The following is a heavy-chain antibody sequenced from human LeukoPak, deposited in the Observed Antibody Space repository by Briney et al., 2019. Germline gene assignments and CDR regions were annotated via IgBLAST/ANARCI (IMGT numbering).Heavy chain of an antibody. Sequence: GGSLRLSCVASGFTFSSYSMNWVRQAPGQGLEWVSYISSGSRAVSYADSVKGRFTISRDNAKNSLYLQMNSLRADDTAVYYCARDPPPANPAFDIWGQGTMVTVSS. J-gene: IGHJ3*02. CDR1: GFTFSSYS. D-gene: IGHD4/OR15-4a*01. CDR2: ISSGSRAV. V-gene: IGHV3-48*01. CDR3: ARDPPPANPAFDI.